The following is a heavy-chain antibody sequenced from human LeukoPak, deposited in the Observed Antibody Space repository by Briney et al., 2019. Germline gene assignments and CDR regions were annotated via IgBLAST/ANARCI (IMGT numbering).Heavy chain of an antibody. D-gene: IGHD3-10*01. J-gene: IGHJ5*02. CDR3: ARSRQASGLFSS. CDR1: GYAIISGGFS. CDR2: IYDRGPA. V-gene: IGHV4-30-2*01. Sequence: SQTLSLTCTVSGYAIISGGFSWDWIRQPPGKGLEWIGCIYDRGPAHYNPSLKSRFTISVDRPKNQFFLNVTSLTAADTAVYYCARSRQASGLFSSWGQGTLVVVSS.